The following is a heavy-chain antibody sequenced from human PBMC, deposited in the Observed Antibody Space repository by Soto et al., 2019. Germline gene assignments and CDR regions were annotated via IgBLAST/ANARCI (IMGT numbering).Heavy chain of an antibody. CDR1: DGSVSSSSYS. V-gene: IGHV4-61*01. CDR2: IHHSGST. Sequence: HLLESGPRLVKPSETLSLTCTVSDGSVSSSSYSWSWIRQPPGKGLEWIGHIHHSGSTKYNPSLDSRVTISTDTSKNQLSLRLKSVTAADTAVYYCARDHEILDSPPRSPHFYYAMDVWGQGTKVTVSS. J-gene: IGHJ6*02. CDR3: ARDHEILDSPPRSPHFYYAMDV.